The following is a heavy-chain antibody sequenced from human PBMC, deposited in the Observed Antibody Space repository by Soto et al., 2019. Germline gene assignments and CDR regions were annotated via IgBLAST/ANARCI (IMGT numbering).Heavy chain of an antibody. D-gene: IGHD3-16*01. V-gene: IGHV3-48*02. Sequence: EVQLVESGGGLVQPGGSLRLSCAASGFTFSSYSMNWVRQAPGKGLEWVSYISSSSSTIYYADSVKGRFTISRDNAKNSLYLQMNSLRDEDTAVYYCAREGLLRLRFAFDIWGQGTMVTVSS. J-gene: IGHJ3*02. CDR1: GFTFSSYS. CDR2: ISSSSSTI. CDR3: AREGLLRLRFAFDI.